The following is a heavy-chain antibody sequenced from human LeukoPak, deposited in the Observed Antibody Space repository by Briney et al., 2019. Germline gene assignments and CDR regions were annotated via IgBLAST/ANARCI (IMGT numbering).Heavy chain of an antibody. V-gene: IGHV3-48*04. CDR3: ARGRGLRGAVAGTSNFDY. CDR1: GFTFSSYW. CDR2: ISSSGSTI. D-gene: IGHD6-19*01. J-gene: IGHJ4*02. Sequence: GGSLRLSCAASGFTFSSYWMSWVRQAPGKGLEWVSYISSSGSTIYYADSVKGRFTISRDNAKNSLYLQMNSLRAEDTAVYYCARGRGLRGAVAGTSNFDYWGQGTLVTVSS.